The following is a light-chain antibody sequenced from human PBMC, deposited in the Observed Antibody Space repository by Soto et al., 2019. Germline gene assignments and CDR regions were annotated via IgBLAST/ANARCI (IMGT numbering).Light chain of an antibody. CDR3: QQYNSYSWT. Sequence: DVQLTQSPSSLSASVGDRVTITCQASQDISSYLNWYQQKPGKAPKLLIYDAINMEAGVPSRFSGSGSGTDFTFTISSLQPEDIATYYCQQYNSYSWTFGHGTKVDIK. V-gene: IGKV1-33*01. CDR2: DAI. CDR1: QDISSY. J-gene: IGKJ1*01.